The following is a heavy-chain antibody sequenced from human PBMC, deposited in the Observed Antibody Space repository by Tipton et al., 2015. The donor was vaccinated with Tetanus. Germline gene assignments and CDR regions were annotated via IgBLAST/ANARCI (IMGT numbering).Heavy chain of an antibody. CDR1: SASISNSDYS. Sequence: TLSLTCTVSSASISNSDYSWGWIRQPPGRGPEWIGSVYYSGSTYYNPSLKSRVAISVDTSKNHFSLKLSSVTAADTAVYYYARLSIASTGTYGLTYYYGMDVWGPGTTVTVSS. CDR3: ARLSIASTGTYGLTYYYGMDV. V-gene: IGHV4-39*02. CDR2: VYYSGST. D-gene: IGHD6-13*01. J-gene: IGHJ6*02.